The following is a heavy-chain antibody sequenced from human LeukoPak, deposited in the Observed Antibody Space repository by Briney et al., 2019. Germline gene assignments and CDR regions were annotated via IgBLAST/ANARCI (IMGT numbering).Heavy chain of an antibody. CDR1: GYSISSGYY. CDR3: ARDQPDYSSYYMDV. Sequence: PSETLSLTCTVSGYSISSGYYWGWIRQPPGKGLEWIGSIYHSGSTYYNPSLKSRVTISVDTSKNQFSLKLSSVTAADTAVYYCARDQPDYSSYYMDVWGKGTTVTVSS. V-gene: IGHV4-38-2*02. CDR2: IYHSGST. D-gene: IGHD4-11*01. J-gene: IGHJ6*03.